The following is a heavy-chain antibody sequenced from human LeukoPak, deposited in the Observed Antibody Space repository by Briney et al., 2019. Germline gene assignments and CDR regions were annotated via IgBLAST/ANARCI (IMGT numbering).Heavy chain of an antibody. V-gene: IGHV1-69*04. CDR3: ARDKSDFWSGYYSTYFDY. CDR2: IIPILGIA. J-gene: IGHJ4*02. D-gene: IGHD3-3*01. Sequence: SVKVSCKASGGTFSSYAISWVRQAPGQGLEWMGRIIPILGIANYAQKFQGRVTITADKSTSTAYMELSSLRSEDTAVYYCARDKSDFWSGYYSTYFDYWGQGTLVTVSS. CDR1: GGTFSSYA.